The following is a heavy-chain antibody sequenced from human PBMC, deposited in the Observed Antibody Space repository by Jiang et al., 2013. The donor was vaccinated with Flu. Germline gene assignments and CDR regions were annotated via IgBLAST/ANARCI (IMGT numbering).Heavy chain of an antibody. Sequence: LLKPSETLSLTCAVYGGSFSGYYWSWIRQPSGKGLEWIGEINHSGSTNHSPSLKSRVTTSVDTSKNQFSLKLSSVTAADTAVYYCARVVAAAIYYFDYWGQGTLVTVSS. J-gene: IGHJ4*02. CDR3: ARVVAAAIYYFDY. V-gene: IGHV4-34*01. CDR1: GGSFSGYY. CDR2: INHSGST. D-gene: IGHD2-2*02.